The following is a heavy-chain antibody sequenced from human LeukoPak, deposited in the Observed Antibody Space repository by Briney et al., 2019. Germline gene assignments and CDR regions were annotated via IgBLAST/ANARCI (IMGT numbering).Heavy chain of an antibody. D-gene: IGHD3-22*01. V-gene: IGHV4-34*01. CDR1: GGSFSGYY. Sequence: SETLSLTCAVYGGSFSGYYWSWIRQPPGKGLEWIGEINHSGSTNYNPSLKSRVTISVDTSKNQFSLKLSSVTAADTAVYYCAITGGYYDSSGYYYYYYYGMDVWGQGTTVTVSS. CDR2: INHSGST. J-gene: IGHJ6*02. CDR3: AITGGYYDSSGYYYYYYYGMDV.